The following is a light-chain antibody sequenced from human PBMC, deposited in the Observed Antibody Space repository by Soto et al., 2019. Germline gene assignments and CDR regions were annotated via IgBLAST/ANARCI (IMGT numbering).Light chain of an antibody. J-gene: IGKJ1*01. CDR2: HAS. Sequence: EIVLTQSPGTLSLYPGERAALACRASQSSSSFYLAWYQQYPDQAPRLLIYHASSRATGIPDKFSVSVSGTDVTLTISRVEPEDFEVYYCQHYGSSSWTLGQGTRVEI. CDR3: QHYGSSSWT. CDR1: QSSSSFY. V-gene: IGKV3-20*01.